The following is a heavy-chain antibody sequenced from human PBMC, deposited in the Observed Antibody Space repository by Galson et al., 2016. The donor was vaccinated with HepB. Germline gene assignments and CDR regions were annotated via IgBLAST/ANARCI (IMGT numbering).Heavy chain of an antibody. CDR1: GDSINFDVYY. V-gene: IGHV4-39*01. D-gene: IGHD4-11*01. J-gene: IGHJ4*02. CDR2: ISHTGAI. Sequence: SETLSLTCSVSGDSINFDVYYWYWGWIRQSPGKGLEWIGTISHTGAICSNSSLKSRLTISIDRSRNEFSLDLSSVTAADTAVYFCARRSYSNYIDSWAREFWSPFPQ. CDR3: ARRSYSNYIDS.